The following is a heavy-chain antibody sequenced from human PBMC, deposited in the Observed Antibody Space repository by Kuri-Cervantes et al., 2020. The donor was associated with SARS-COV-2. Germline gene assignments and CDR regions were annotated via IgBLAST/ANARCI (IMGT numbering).Heavy chain of an antibody. D-gene: IGHD2-2*01. J-gene: IGHJ4*02. CDR2: ISDDGKKR. V-gene: IGHV3-30*04. CDR3: AREPTSVGRGCSSTSCYYEVDY. Sequence: GESLKISCAASGFTFSRYAIHCVRQAPGKGLEWVAVISDDGKKRYYADSVKGRFTISRDNSQSTLYLQMNSLRTEDTAVYYCAREPTSVGRGCSSTSCYYEVDYWGQGTLVTVSS. CDR1: GFTFSRYA.